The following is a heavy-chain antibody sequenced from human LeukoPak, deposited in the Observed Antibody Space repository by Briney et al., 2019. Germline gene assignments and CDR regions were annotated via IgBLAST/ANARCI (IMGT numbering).Heavy chain of an antibody. Sequence: SVKVSCKASGFTFASSAVQWVRQARGQRLEWIGWIVVGSGHTDYAQKFQERVTLTRDMSTGTAYMELSSLRSEDTAVYYCARGYSLYYYYYYYYMDVWGKGTTVTVSS. D-gene: IGHD2-15*01. CDR2: IVVGSGHT. J-gene: IGHJ6*03. CDR1: GFTFASSA. CDR3: ARGYSLYYYYYYYYMDV. V-gene: IGHV1-58*01.